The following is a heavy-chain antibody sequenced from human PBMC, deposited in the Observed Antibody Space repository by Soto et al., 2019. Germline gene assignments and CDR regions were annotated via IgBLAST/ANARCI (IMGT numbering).Heavy chain of an antibody. CDR2: ISAYNGNT. Sequence: QVQLVQSGAEVKKPGASVKVSCKASGYTFTSYGVSWVRQAPGQGLEWMGWISAYNGNTKYAQKLQGRVTMTTDTSTNTASMDLRSLRSDDTAVYYCARDSPPVDYWCQGTLVTVSS. CDR3: ARDSPPVDY. CDR1: GYTFTSYG. V-gene: IGHV1-18*01. J-gene: IGHJ4*02.